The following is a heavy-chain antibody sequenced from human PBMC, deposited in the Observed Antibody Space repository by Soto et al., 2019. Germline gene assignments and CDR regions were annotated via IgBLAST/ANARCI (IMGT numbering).Heavy chain of an antibody. J-gene: IGHJ4*02. CDR2: INSDGSTT. CDR1: GFTLSNYW. Sequence: EVQLVESGGVSVQPGGSLRLSCTASGFTLSNYWMHWVRQAPGKGLVWVSRINSDGSTTNYADSVKGRFTISRDNAKNTLYLKMNSLRDEDKAVYYCVRIRRGDGYTFGYWGQGTMVTVSS. V-gene: IGHV3-74*01. D-gene: IGHD5-18*01. CDR3: VRIRRGDGYTFGY.